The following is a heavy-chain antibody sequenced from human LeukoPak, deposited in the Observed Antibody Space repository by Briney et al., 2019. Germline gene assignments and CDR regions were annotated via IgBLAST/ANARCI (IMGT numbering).Heavy chain of an antibody. D-gene: IGHD6-6*01. J-gene: IGHJ6*03. V-gene: IGHV4-39*07. CDR2: IYYSGST. Sequence: PSETLSLTCTVSGGSISSSSYYWGWIRQPPGEGLEWIGNIYYSGSTYYNPSLESRVTISIDTSKNQFSLKLSSVTAADTAVYFCTRDSHYTTSSNYYYMDVWGKGTTVTVSS. CDR3: TRDSHYTTSSNYYYMDV. CDR1: GGSISSSSYY.